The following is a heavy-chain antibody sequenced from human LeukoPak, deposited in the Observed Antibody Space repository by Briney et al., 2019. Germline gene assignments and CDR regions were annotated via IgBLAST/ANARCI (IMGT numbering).Heavy chain of an antibody. CDR3: ARGRYSSSWGINWFDH. J-gene: IGHJ5*02. D-gene: IGHD6-13*01. CDR1: GGSFSGYY. Sequence: SETLSLTCAVYGGSFSGYYWSWLRQPPGKGLEWIGEINHSGSTNYNPSLKSRVTISVDTSKNKFSLKLSSVTAADTAVYYCARGRYSSSWGINWFDHWGQGTLVTVSS. V-gene: IGHV4-34*01. CDR2: INHSGST.